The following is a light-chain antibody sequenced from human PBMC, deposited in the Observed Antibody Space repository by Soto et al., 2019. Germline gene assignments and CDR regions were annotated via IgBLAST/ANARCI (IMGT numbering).Light chain of an antibody. J-gene: IGLJ2*01. CDR3: YSAADNNPV. Sequence: SYELIQPSSVSVSPGQTARITCSGDVLAKKYARWFQQKPGQAPVLVIYKDSERPSGIPERFSGSSSGTTVTLTISGAQVEDEADYYCYSAADNNPVFGGGTQLTVL. CDR1: VLAKKY. V-gene: IGLV3-27*01. CDR2: KDS.